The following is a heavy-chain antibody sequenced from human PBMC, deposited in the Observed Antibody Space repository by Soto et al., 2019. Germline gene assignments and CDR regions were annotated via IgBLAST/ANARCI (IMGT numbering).Heavy chain of an antibody. J-gene: IGHJ5*02. CDR1: GFTVSSTY. CDR3: ASKIVGNGLDP. V-gene: IGHV3-66*01. CDR2: IYSNGNA. D-gene: IGHD1-26*01. Sequence: EVQLVESGGGLVQPGGSLRLSCATSGFTVSSTYMTWVRQAPGKGLEWVSGIYSNGNAYYADFVKGRFTISRDNSKNTLYLLMNSPRVEDTAIYFCASKIVGNGLDPWGQGTLVIVSS.